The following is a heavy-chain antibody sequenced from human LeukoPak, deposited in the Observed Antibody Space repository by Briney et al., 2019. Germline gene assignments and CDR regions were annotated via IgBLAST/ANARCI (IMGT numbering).Heavy chain of an antibody. CDR1: GFTFSSYS. CDR3: ARDPGQGDFDY. V-gene: IGHV3-21*01. Sequence: PGGSLRLSXAASGFTFSSYSMNWVRQAPGKGVEWVSSISSSSSYIYYADSVKGRFTISRDNAKNSLYLQMNSLRAEDTAVYYCARDPGQGDFDYRGQGTLVTVSS. J-gene: IGHJ4*02. CDR2: ISSSSSYI.